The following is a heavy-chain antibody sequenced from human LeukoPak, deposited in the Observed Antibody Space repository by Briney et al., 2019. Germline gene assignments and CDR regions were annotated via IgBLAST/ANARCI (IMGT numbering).Heavy chain of an antibody. D-gene: IGHD1-26*01. CDR3: AKASTSERELPSFDY. CDR2: ISGSGGST. V-gene: IGHV3-23*01. J-gene: IGHJ4*02. CDR1: GFTFSSYA. Sequence: PGGSLRLSCAASGFTFSSYAMSWVRQAPGKGLGWVSAISGSGGSTYYADSVKGRFTISRDNSKNTLYPQMNSLRAEDTAVYYCAKASTSERELPSFDYWGQGTLVTVSS.